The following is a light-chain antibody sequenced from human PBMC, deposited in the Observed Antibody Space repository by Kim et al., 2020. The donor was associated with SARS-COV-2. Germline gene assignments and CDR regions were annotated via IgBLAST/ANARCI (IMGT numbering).Light chain of an antibody. CDR1: QDIRSY. CDR2: GAS. CDR3: QQYHTYPWA. V-gene: IGKV1-16*02. Sequence: DIQMTQSPSSLSASVGDRVTITCRASQDIRSYLAWVQQKPGKAPKSLIYGASSLQSGVPSKCSGSGSGTHFTLIISNLQPEDCATYYCQQYHTYPWAFGQGTKVDIK. J-gene: IGKJ1*01.